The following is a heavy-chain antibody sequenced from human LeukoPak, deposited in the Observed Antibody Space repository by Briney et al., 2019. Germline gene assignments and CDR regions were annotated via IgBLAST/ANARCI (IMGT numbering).Heavy chain of an antibody. CDR1: GYTFTSYD. D-gene: IGHD3-16*02. Sequence: GASVKVSCKASGYTFTSYDINWVRQATGQGLEWMGWMNPNSGNTGYAQKFQGRVTMTRNTSISTAYMELSSLRSEDTAVYYCARARGLSAGTTGHYWGQGTLVTVSS. J-gene: IGHJ4*02. CDR2: MNPNSGNT. CDR3: ARARGLSAGTTGHY. V-gene: IGHV1-8*01.